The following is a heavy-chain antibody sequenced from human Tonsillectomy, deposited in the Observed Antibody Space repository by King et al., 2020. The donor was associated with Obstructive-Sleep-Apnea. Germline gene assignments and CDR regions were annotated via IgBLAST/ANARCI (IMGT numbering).Heavy chain of an antibody. Sequence: QLVQSGGGLVQPGRSLRLSCAASGFNLDDYAMPWVRQVPGKGLEWVSGISWNSGNIGYADSVKGRCTITRDNAKNSLYLQMNSLRAEDTALYYCAKDMGFDTGGGFDYWGQGALVTVFS. CDR1: GFNLDDYA. D-gene: IGHD1-26*01. CDR3: AKDMGFDTGGGFDY. J-gene: IGHJ4*02. CDR2: ISWNSGNI. V-gene: IGHV3-9*01.